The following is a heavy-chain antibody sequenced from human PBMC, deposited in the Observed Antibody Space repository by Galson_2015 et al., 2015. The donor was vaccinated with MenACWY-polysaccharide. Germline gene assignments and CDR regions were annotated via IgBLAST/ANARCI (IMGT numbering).Heavy chain of an antibody. CDR3: ATMAWPFNYVGV. CDR1: GFTFSDYN. D-gene: IGHD3-16*01. Sequence: SLRLSCAASGFTFSDYNMVWVRQAPGKGLEWVSDINSRSTTVHYVDSVKGRFTMSRDNVKNTLFLQMKSLRDEDSAVYFCATMAWPFNYVGVWGKGTTVLVSS. V-gene: IGHV3-48*02. J-gene: IGHJ6*04. CDR2: INSRSTTV.